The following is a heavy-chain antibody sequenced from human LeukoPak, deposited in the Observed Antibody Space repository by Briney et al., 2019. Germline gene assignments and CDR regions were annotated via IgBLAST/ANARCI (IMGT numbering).Heavy chain of an antibody. CDR1: GFTFSSYG. V-gene: IGHV3-30*18. CDR3: AKDRGYSYGIDY. CDR2: ISYDGSNK. D-gene: IGHD5-18*01. J-gene: IGHJ4*02. Sequence: GGSLRLSCAASGFTFSSYGMHWVRQAPGKGLGWVAVISYDGSNKYYADSVKGRFTISRDNSKNTLYLQMNSLRAEDTAVYYCAKDRGYSYGIDYWGQGTLVTVSS.